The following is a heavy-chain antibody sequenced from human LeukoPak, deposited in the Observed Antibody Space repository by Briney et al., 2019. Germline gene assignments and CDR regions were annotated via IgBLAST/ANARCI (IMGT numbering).Heavy chain of an antibody. CDR2: IYTSGST. CDR1: GVSISSGSYY. J-gene: IGHJ6*03. CDR3: ARTYCGGDCRGYYYHYYMDV. D-gene: IGHD2-21*02. Sequence: PSETLSLTCTASGVSISSGSYYWRWIRQPAGKGLEWIGRIYTSGSTKYNPSLKSRVTISVDTSKKQFSLKLSSVTAADTAVYYCARTYCGGDCRGYYYHYYMDVWGKGTTVTISS. V-gene: IGHV4-61*02.